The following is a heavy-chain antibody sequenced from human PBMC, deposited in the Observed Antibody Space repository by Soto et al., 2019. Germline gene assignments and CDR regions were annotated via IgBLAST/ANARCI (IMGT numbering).Heavy chain of an antibody. CDR3: ARELHGGSYGMDV. V-gene: IGHV3-13*01. J-gene: IGHJ6*02. CDR1: GFPFSNYD. Sequence: GGSLRVSCAASGFPFSNYDMHWVRQVTGKGLEWVSGITTAGDTYYPGSVKGRFTISREKAKNSLYLQMNSLSAGDTAVYYCARELHGGSYGMDVWGQGTTVTVSS. CDR2: ITTAGDT.